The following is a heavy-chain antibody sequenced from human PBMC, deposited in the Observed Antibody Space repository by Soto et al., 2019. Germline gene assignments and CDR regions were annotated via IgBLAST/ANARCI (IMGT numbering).Heavy chain of an antibody. CDR2: MGASDAFT. J-gene: IGHJ6*02. CDR1: GFSFSSYA. Sequence: PGGSLRLSCVASGFSFSSYAFVWVRQAPGKGLDWVSAMGASDAFTYYADSVKGRFTISRDNSKNTLYLQMNGLGAEDTASYFCGGGLDLPPHKSHYGVDVWGQGTTVTVSS. D-gene: IGHD3-16*01. CDR3: GGGLDLPPHKSHYGVDV. V-gene: IGHV3-23*01.